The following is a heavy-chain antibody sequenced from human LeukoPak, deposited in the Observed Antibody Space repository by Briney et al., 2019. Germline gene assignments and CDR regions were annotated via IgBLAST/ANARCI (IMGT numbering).Heavy chain of an antibody. CDR1: GYTFTGYY. J-gene: IGHJ3*02. D-gene: IGHD5-24*01. Sequence: ASVKVSCKASGYTFTGYYMHWVRQAPGQGLEWMGWINSNSGGTNYAQKFQGRVTMTRDTSISTAYMELSRLRSDDTAVYYCARNPTLENDAFDIWGQGTMVTVSS. V-gene: IGHV1-2*02. CDR3: ARNPTLENDAFDI. CDR2: INSNSGGT.